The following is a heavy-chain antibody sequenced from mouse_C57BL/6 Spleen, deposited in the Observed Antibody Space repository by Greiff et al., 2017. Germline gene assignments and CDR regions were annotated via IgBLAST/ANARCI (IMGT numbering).Heavy chain of an antibody. J-gene: IGHJ1*03. CDR1: GYTFTSYW. V-gene: IGHV1-72*01. CDR2: IEPNSGGT. D-gene: IGHD2-4*01. CDR3: ARFDYDECWYFDV. Sequence: VQLQQPGAELVKPGASVKLSCKASGYTFTSYWMHWVKQRPGRGLEWMGRIEPNSGGTKYNEKFKSKATLTVDKPSSTAYMQLSSLTSEDSAVYYCARFDYDECWYFDVWGTGTTVTVSS.